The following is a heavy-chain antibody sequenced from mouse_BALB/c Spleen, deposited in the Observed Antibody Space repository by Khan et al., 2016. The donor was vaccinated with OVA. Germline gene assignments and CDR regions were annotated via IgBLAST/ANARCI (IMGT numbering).Heavy chain of an antibody. V-gene: IGHV2-6-1*01. J-gene: IGHJ4*01. CDR1: GFSLTNYG. D-gene: IGHD2-10*01. CDR2: IWSDGST. Sequence: QVQLKESGPGLAAPSQSLSITCTISGFSLTNYGVHWVRQPPGKGLEWLVVIWSDGSTNYNSVLKSRLTITKDNSQSQVFLKMSSLQTDDTAIYFCARQPYYHYNIMDYWGQGTSVTVSS. CDR3: ARQPYYHYNIMDY.